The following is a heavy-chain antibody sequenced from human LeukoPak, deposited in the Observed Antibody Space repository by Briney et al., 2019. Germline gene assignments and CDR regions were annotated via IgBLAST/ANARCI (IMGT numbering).Heavy chain of an antibody. J-gene: IGHJ4*02. Sequence: GASVKVSCKASGGTFSSYAISWVRQAPGQGLEWMGGIIPIFGTANYAQKFQGRVTITADESTSTAYMELSSLRSEDTAVYYCARARERYTVVTSYFDYWGQGTLVTVSS. V-gene: IGHV1-69*01. CDR2: IIPIFGTA. D-gene: IGHD4-23*01. CDR1: GGTFSSYA. CDR3: ARARERYTVVTSYFDY.